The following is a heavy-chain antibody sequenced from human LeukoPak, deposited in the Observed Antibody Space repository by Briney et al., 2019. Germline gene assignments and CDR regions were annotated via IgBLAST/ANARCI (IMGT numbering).Heavy chain of an antibody. Sequence: ASVKVSCKASGYIFTGVYMHWVRQAPGQGLGWMGWINPNSGVTNYAQKFQGRVTMTRDTSISTAYMELSRLTSDDTAVYYCAKGVAAGDTVGSGNYWGQGTLVTVSS. CDR3: AKGVAAGDTVGSGNY. V-gene: IGHV1-2*02. CDR1: GYIFTGVY. D-gene: IGHD6-13*01. CDR2: INPNSGVT. J-gene: IGHJ4*02.